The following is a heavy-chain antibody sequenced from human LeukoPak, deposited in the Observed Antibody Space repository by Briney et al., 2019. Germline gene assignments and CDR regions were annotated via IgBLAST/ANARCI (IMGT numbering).Heavy chain of an antibody. J-gene: IGHJ4*02. CDR2: ISSNGGRT. V-gene: IGHV3-64D*09. CDR3: VKDSLGDGPYYFDY. Sequence: SGGSLRLSCSASGFTFSSFAMHWVRQAPGKGLEYFSVISSNGGRTYYADSVKGRFTISRDNSKNTLYLQMSSLRAEDTAVYYCVKDSLGDGPYYFDYWGQGTLVSVTS. CDR1: GFTFSSFA. D-gene: IGHD5-24*01.